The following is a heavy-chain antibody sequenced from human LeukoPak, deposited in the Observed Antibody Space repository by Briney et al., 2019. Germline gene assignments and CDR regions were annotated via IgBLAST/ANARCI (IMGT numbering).Heavy chain of an antibody. D-gene: IGHD5-18*01. J-gene: IGHJ5*01. CDR2: ISGSGNYI. CDR3: ARAAPKRGYTFGFDF. CDR1: GLNFSSYT. V-gene: IGHV3-21*01. Sequence: GGSLRLSCTASGLNFSSYTMNWVRQAPGKGLEWVSSISGSGNYIYYAESLKGRFTVSRDNAKKSLYLQMNSLRADDTAMFFCARAAPKRGYTFGFDFWGQGTLVTVPS.